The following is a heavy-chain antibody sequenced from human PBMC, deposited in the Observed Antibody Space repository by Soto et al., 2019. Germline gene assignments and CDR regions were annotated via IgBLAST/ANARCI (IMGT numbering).Heavy chain of an antibody. CDR2: IYYSGST. J-gene: IGHJ6*02. D-gene: IGHD6-13*01. CDR1: GDSVSSNSYY. CDR3: ARAWKQPWDGMDV. V-gene: IGHV4-61*01. Sequence: PSETLSLTCTVSGDSVSSNSYYWSWIRQPPGKGLEFIGYIYYSGSTNYNPSLKSRVTISLDTSKNQFSLRLSSVTAADTAVYYCARAWKQPWDGMDVWGPGTTVTVSS.